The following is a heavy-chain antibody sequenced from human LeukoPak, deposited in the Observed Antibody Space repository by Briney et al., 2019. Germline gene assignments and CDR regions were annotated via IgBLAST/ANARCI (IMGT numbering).Heavy chain of an antibody. CDR3: ARGRSRGSGSSSFDY. D-gene: IGHD3-10*01. CDR2: INHSGST. Sequence: SETLSLTCAVYGGSFSGYYWSWIRQPPGKGLEWIGEINHSGSTNYNPSLKSRVTISVDTSKNQFSLKLSSVTAADTAVYYCARGRSRGSGSSSFDYWGQGTLVTVSS. J-gene: IGHJ4*02. V-gene: IGHV4-34*01. CDR1: GGSFSGYY.